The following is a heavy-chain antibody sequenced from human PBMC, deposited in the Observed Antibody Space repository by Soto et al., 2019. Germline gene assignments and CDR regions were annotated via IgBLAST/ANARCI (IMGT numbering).Heavy chain of an antibody. V-gene: IGHV4-59*11. CDR3: ARSGLTFRGVV. D-gene: IGHD3-16*01. J-gene: IGHJ4*01. CDR2: ILHTGGT. Sequence: SETLSLTCTVSGGSISGHFLSWIRQPPGKGLEYIGWILHTGGTNYNASLASRVAISVDTSKTQISLNLHSVTAADTAVYYCARSGLTFRGVVWGQGIPVTVSS. CDR1: GGSISGHF.